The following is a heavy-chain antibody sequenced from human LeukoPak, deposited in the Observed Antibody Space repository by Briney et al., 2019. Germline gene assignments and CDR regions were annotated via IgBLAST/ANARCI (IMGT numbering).Heavy chain of an antibody. V-gene: IGHV3-21*01. Sequence: PGGSLRLSCAASGFTLSNYDMNWVRQAPGKGLEWVSSITTSSRYIYYKDSVRGPFTISRDDAKNSLYLEMNSLRAEDTAVYYCARADCSSSTCYLRRSWFDPWGQGTLVTVSS. CDR1: GFTLSNYD. J-gene: IGHJ5*02. D-gene: IGHD2-2*01. CDR3: ARADCSSSTCYLRRSWFDP. CDR2: ITTSSRYI.